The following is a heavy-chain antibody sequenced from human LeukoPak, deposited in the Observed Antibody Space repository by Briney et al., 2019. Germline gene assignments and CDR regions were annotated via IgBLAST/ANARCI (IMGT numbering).Heavy chain of an antibody. CDR3: ASPGIAAAATGYYGMDV. CDR2: ISGSGGST. V-gene: IGHV3-23*01. CDR1: GFTFSSYA. Sequence: GGSLRLSCAASGFTFSSYAMSWVRQAPGKGLEWVSAISGSGGSTYYADSVKGRFTISRDNSKNTLYLQMNSLRAEDTAVYYCASPGIAAAATGYYGMDVWGQGTTVTVSS. J-gene: IGHJ6*02. D-gene: IGHD6-13*01.